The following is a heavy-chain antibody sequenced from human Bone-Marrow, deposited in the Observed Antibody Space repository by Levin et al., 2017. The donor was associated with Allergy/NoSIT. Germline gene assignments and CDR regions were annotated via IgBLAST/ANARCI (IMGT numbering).Heavy chain of an antibody. CDR3: ARVWEHSSSFGAFDI. J-gene: IGHJ3*02. D-gene: IGHD6-6*01. CDR1: GFTFSSYW. CDR2: INSDGSST. Sequence: GESLKISCAASGFTFSSYWMHWVRQAPGKGLVWVSRINSDGSSTSYADSVKGRFTISRDNAKNTLYLQMNSLRAEDTAVYYCARVWEHSSSFGAFDIWGQGTMVTVSS. V-gene: IGHV3-74*01.